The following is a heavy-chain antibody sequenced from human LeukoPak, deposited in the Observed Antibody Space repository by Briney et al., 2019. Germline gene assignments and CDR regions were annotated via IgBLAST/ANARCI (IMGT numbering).Heavy chain of an antibody. CDR2: INPNSGNT. V-gene: IGHV1-8*02. J-gene: IGHJ4*02. D-gene: IGHD3-10*01. Sequence: ASVKVSCKASGYTFTGYYMHWVRQAPGQGLEWMGWINPNSGNTGYAQKFQGRVTMTRNTSISTAYMELSSLKSEDTAVYYCARVVREYYFDYWGQGTLVTVSS. CDR1: GYTFTGYY. CDR3: ARVVREYYFDY.